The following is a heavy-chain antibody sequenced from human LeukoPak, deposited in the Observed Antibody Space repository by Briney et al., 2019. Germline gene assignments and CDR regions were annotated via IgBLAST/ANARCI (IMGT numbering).Heavy chain of an antibody. CDR2: ISSSGSTI. CDR3: AKDRNYYDSSGYVDY. CDR1: GFTFSDYY. D-gene: IGHD3-22*01. V-gene: IGHV3-11*01. Sequence: PGGSLRLSCAASGFTFSDYYMSWIRQAPGKGLEWVSYISSSGSTIYYADSVKGRFTISRDNAKNSLYLQMNSLRAEDTAVYYCAKDRNYYDSSGYVDYWGQGTLVTVSS. J-gene: IGHJ4*02.